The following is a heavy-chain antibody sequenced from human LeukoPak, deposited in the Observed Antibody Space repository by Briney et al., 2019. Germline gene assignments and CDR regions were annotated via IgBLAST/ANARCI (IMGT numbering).Heavy chain of an antibody. V-gene: IGHV3-49*04. CDR2: IRSKAYGGTT. CDR1: GFTFGDYA. Sequence: PGRPLRLSCTASGFTFGDYAMSWVRQAPGKGLEWVGFIRSKAYGGTTEYAASVKGRFTISRDDSKSIAYLQMNSLKTEDTAVYYCTRDLWRYYDSSGLTSGWFDPWGQGTLVTVSS. CDR3: TRDLWRYYDSSGLTSGWFDP. D-gene: IGHD3-22*01. J-gene: IGHJ5*02.